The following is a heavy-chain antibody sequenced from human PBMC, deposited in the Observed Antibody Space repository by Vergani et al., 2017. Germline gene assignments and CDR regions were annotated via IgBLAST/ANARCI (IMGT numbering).Heavy chain of an antibody. D-gene: IGHD3-22*01. J-gene: IGHJ6*03. V-gene: IGHV6-1*01. CDR3: AREYISLTVEGANYMDI. CDR1: GDRVSNKSAG. Sequence: QVQLHQSGPGLVKPSQTLSLTCAISGDRVSNKSAGWNWLRQSPSIGLEWLGRTYFMSKWYNDYAAYVKSRITINSDTSKNLFSLQLQSVTPDDTAVYYCAREYISLTVEGANYMDILGKGATVTVSS. CDR2: TYFMSKWYN.